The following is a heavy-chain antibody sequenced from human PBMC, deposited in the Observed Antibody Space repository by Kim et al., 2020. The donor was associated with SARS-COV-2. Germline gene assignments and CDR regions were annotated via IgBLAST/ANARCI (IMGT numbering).Heavy chain of an antibody. CDR2: ISCSGGST. CDR1: GFTFSSYA. D-gene: IGHD3-22*01. V-gene: IGHV3-23*01. CDR3: AKGGGYYYDSLDAFDI. Sequence: GGSLRLSCAASGFTFSSYAMSWVRQAPGKGLEWVSAISCSGGSTYYADSVKGRFTISRDNSKNTLYLQMNSLRAEDTAVYYCAKGGGYYYDSLDAFDIWGQGTMVTVSS. J-gene: IGHJ3*02.